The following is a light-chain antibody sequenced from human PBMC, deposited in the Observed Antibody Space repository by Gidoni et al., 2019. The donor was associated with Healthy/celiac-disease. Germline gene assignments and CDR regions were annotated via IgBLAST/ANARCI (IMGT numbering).Light chain of an antibody. CDR2: VAS. V-gene: IGKV3-15*01. CDR3: QQYNNWPIT. Sequence: EIVMTQSPATLSVSPGERATLSCRASQSVSSNLAWYQQKPGQAPRLLIYVASTRATGIPARFSGSGSGTEFTLTISSLQSEDFAVYYCQQYNNWPITFXQXTRLEIK. J-gene: IGKJ5*01. CDR1: QSVSSN.